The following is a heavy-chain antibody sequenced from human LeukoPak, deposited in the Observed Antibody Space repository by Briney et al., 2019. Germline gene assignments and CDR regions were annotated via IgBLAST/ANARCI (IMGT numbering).Heavy chain of an antibody. CDR1: GGSISSSSYY. CDR2: IYYSGST. D-gene: IGHD3-22*01. J-gene: IGHJ4*02. CDR3: ARVTGYMIEDYFDY. Sequence: SETLSLTCTVSGGSISSSSYYWGWIRQPPGKGLEWIGSIYYSGSTYYNPSLKSRVAISVDTSKNQFSLRLSSVTAADTAVYYCARVTGYMIEDYFDYWGQGTLVTVSS. V-gene: IGHV4-39*07.